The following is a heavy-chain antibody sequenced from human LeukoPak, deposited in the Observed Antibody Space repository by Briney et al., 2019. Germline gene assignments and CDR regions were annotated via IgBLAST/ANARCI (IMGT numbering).Heavy chain of an antibody. V-gene: IGHV4-59*01. CDR1: GGSISSYY. J-gene: IGHJ6*03. D-gene: IGHD1-1*01. Sequence: SETLSLTCTVSGGSISSYYWSWIRQPPGKGLEWIGYIYYSGSTNYNPSLKSRVTISVDTSKNQFSLKLSPVTAADTAVYYCARGNGQYYYYYMDVWGKGTTVTVSS. CDR2: IYYSGST. CDR3: ARGNGQYYYYYMDV.